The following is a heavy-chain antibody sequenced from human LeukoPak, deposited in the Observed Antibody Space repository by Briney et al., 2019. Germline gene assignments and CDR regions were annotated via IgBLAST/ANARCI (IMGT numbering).Heavy chain of an antibody. CDR2: IYSGGST. J-gene: IGHJ4*02. Sequence: GGSLRLSCAASGFTVSSNYMSWVRQAPGKGLEWVSVIYSGGSTYYADSVKGRFTISRDNSKNTLYLQMNSLRAEDTATYYCAESSSLFRGFLDFWGQGTQVTVSS. D-gene: IGHD6-13*01. V-gene: IGHV3-66*01. CDR3: AESSSLFRGFLDF. CDR1: GFTVSSNY.